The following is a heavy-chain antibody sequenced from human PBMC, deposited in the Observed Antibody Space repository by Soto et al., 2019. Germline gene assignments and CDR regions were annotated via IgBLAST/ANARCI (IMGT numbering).Heavy chain of an antibody. CDR1: GGSISSYF. CDR2: MYFNEST. Sequence: TLSLTCSVSGGSISSYFLHWIRQAPGKGLEWIGYMYFNESTNYNPSLKSRVTISLDTSKSLFSLKLNSVTAADTAIYYCARDHKEAFDIWGQGSLVTVSS. V-gene: IGHV4-59*01. J-gene: IGHJ3*02. CDR3: ARDHKEAFDI.